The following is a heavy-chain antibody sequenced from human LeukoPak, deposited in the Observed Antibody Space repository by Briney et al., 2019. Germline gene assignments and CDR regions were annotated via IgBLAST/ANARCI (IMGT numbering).Heavy chain of an antibody. CDR1: AGSFTGYY. Sequence: SETLSLTCAVYAGSFTGYYWSWIRQPPGKGLEWIGEVIHSGSTNYNPSLKSQVTISVDTSKNQFSLKLSSVTAADTAVYYCARVRSIVVVPANTRFDYWGQRTLVTVSS. CDR2: VIHSGST. CDR3: ARVRSIVVVPANTRFDY. V-gene: IGHV4-34*12. J-gene: IGHJ4*02. D-gene: IGHD2-2*01.